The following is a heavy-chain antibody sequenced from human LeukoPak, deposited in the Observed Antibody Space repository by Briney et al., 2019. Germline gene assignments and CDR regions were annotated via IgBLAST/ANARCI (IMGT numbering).Heavy chain of an antibody. D-gene: IGHD6-19*01. CDR3: ARIAVAGLPDAFDI. CDR1: GFTFSSYA. Sequence: GGSLRLSCAASGFTFSSYALHWVRQAPGTGLEWVAIISYDGSNKYYADSVKGRFTISRDNSNNTLYLHVNSLRAEDTAVYYCARIAVAGLPDAFDIWGQGTMVTVSS. V-gene: IGHV3-30-3*01. CDR2: ISYDGSNK. J-gene: IGHJ3*02.